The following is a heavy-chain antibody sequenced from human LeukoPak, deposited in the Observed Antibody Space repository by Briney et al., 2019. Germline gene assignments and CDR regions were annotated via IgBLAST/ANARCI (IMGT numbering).Heavy chain of an antibody. V-gene: IGHV3-21*04. CDR3: VKFIPLYNWFDP. Sequence: GGSLRLSCAASGFNFSSYSMNWVRQAPGKGLEWVSSISSSSSFRYYADSVKGRFTISRDNAKNTLYLQMNSLRAEDTAVYYCVKFIPLYNWFDPWGQGTLVTVSS. CDR1: GFNFSSYS. CDR2: ISSSSSFR. J-gene: IGHJ5*02. D-gene: IGHD3-16*02.